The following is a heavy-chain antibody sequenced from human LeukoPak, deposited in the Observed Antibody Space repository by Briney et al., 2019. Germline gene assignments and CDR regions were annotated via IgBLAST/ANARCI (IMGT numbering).Heavy chain of an antibody. J-gene: IGHJ5*02. CDR1: GGSISSYY. CDR3: ARGLGYSSSDNWFDP. CDR2: IYTSGST. D-gene: IGHD6-6*01. Sequence: MSSETLSLTCTVSGGSISSYYWSWIRQPVVKGLEWIGRIYTSGSTNYNPSLKSRVTMSVDTSKNQFSLKLSSVTAADTAVYYCARGLGYSSSDNWFDPWGQGTLVTVSS. V-gene: IGHV4-4*07.